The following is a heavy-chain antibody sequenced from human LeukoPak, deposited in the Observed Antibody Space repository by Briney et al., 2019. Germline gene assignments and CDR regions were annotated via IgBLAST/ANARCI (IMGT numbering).Heavy chain of an antibody. CDR1: GFTFSSYS. Sequence: GGPLRLSCAASGFTFSSYSMNWVCQAPGKGLEWVSSISSSSSSYIYYADSVKGRFTISRDNAKNSLYLQMNSLRAEDTAVYYCARMPSGIAARPGYYYMDVWGKGTTVTVSS. V-gene: IGHV3-21*01. J-gene: IGHJ6*03. D-gene: IGHD6-6*01. CDR2: ISSSSSSYI. CDR3: ARMPSGIAARPGYYYMDV.